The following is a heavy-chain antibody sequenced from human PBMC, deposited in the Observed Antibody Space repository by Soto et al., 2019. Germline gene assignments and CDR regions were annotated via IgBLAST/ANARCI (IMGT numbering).Heavy chain of an antibody. CDR1: GGSFGSSA. CDR2: IIPVFDKA. Sequence: QVQLVQSGADVQKPGSSVKVSCKASGGSFGSSAISWVRQAPAQGLEWMGEIIPVFDKANYAQNFQGRLTITADEPTGTVFMQLSSLRSEDTAVYFCARLRRDWGDAFDLWGLGTVVTVSS. V-gene: IGHV1-69*01. CDR3: ARLRRDWGDAFDL. J-gene: IGHJ3*01. D-gene: IGHD3-16*01.